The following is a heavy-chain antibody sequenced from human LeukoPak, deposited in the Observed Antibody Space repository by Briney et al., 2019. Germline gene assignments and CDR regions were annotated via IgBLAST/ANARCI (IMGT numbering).Heavy chain of an antibody. D-gene: IGHD6-13*01. J-gene: IGHJ6*02. CDR3: ASWSAPGIAAADYYYYGMDV. CDR1: GYTFTSYG. V-gene: IGHV1-18*01. Sequence: ASVKVSCKASGYTFTSYGISLVRQAPGQGLEWMGWISAYNGNTNYAQKLQGRVTMTTDTSTSTAYMELSSLRSEDTAVYYCASWSAPGIAAADYYYYGMDVWGQGTTVTVSS. CDR2: ISAYNGNT.